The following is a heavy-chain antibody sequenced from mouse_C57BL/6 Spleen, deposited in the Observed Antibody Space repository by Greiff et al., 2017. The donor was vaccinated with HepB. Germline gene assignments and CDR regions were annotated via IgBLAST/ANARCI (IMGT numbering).Heavy chain of an antibody. J-gene: IGHJ2*01. V-gene: IGHV1-15*01. Sequence: VQLQESGAELVRPGASVTLSCKASGYTFTDYEMHWVKQTPVHGLEWIGAIDPETGGTAYNQKFKGKAILTADKSSSTAYMELRSLTSEDSAVYYCTRTGRGFDYWGQGTTLTVSS. CDR2: IDPETGGT. CDR1: GYTFTDYE. CDR3: TRTGRGFDY.